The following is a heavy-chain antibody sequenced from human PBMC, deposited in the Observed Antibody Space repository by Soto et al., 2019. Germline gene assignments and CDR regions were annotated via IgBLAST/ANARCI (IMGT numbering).Heavy chain of an antibody. CDR2: IYYSGST. Sequence: PSETLSLTCTVSGGSISSGDYYWSWIRQPPGKGLEWIGYIYYSGSTYYNPYLKSRDTISVDTSKNQFSLKLSSVTAADTAVYYCARHQSHSSSYVDPWGQGTLVTVPS. J-gene: IGHJ5*02. CDR1: GGSISSGDYY. D-gene: IGHD6-13*01. V-gene: IGHV4-30-4*01. CDR3: ARHQSHSSSYVDP.